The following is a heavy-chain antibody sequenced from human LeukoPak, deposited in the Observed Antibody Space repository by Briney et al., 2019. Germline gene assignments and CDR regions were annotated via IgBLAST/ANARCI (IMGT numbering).Heavy chain of an antibody. CDR3: ANNFYY. CDR2: IYYDGSNK. V-gene: IGHV3-33*06. CDR1: GFTFSNYG. J-gene: IGHJ4*02. Sequence: GESLRLSCAAAGFTFSNYGMHWVRQAPGKGLEWVALIYYDGSNKYYADSVKGRFTISRDNSKNTLYLQMNSLRAEDTAMYYCANNFYYWGQGTLVTVSS.